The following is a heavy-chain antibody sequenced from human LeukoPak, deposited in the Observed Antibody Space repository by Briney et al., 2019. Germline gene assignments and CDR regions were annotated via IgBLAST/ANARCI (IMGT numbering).Heavy chain of an antibody. D-gene: IGHD2-15*01. CDR1: GYTFTDYY. CDR3: ARDLCHGGSCFHFDS. V-gene: IGHV1-2*02. J-gene: IGHJ4*02. Sequence: ASVKVSCKTSGYTFTDYYVHWVRQAPGQGLECLAWINPDSGATNFAQSFQGRVTMTRDTSVNTVHMELNRLRSDDTAVYYCARDLCHGGSCFHFDSWGQGTLVTVSS. CDR2: INPDSGAT.